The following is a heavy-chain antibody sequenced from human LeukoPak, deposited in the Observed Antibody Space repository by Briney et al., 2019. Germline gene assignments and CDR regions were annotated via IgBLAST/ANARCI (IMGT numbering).Heavy chain of an antibody. V-gene: IGHV4-59*08. CDR2: IYYSGST. J-gene: IGHJ5*02. CDR1: GGSISSYY. CDR3: ARLPIAAAPFNWFDP. D-gene: IGHD6-13*01. Sequence: PSETLSLTCTVSGGSISSYYWSWIRQPPGKGLEWIGYIYYSGSTNYNPSLKSRVTISVDTSKNQFSLKLSSVTAADTAVYYCARLPIAAAPFNWFDPWGQGTQVTVSS.